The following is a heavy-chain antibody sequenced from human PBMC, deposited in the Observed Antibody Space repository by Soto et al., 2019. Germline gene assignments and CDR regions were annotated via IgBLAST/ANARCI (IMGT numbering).Heavy chain of an antibody. Sequence: QVQLVQSGAEVRKPGASVKVSWKTSGYSFTSYGISWVRQAPGQGLEWMAWISPYTDKTDYAQKFQGKVTLTTDTSTSTIYMDLRSLTSDDTAVYYCARDYHLAPRHGYGIDVWGQGTTVIVSS. J-gene: IGHJ6*02. V-gene: IGHV1-18*01. CDR1: GYSFTSYG. CDR3: ARDYHLAPRHGYGIDV. D-gene: IGHD3-3*02. CDR2: ISPYTDKT.